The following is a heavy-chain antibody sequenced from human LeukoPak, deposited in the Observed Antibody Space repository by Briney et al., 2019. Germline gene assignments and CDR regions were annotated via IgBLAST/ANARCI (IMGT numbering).Heavy chain of an antibody. J-gene: IGHJ6*02. V-gene: IGHV3-7*01. CDR3: ARESRYFDWFPIMDV. Sequence: GRSLRPSSAVSGFTSSSDWMSSVPEAPGTGLEGVANIKQAGSEKYYVDSVKCRFTISRDNAKNSLYLQMNSLRAEDTAVYYCARESRYFDWFPIMDVWGQGTTVTVSS. CDR1: GFTSSSDW. D-gene: IGHD3-9*01. CDR2: IKQAGSEK.